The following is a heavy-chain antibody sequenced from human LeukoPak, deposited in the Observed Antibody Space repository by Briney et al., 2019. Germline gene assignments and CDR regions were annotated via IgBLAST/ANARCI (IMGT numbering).Heavy chain of an antibody. CDR3: ARGDDDTAMVRGAFDI. CDR2: INWNGGST. V-gene: IGHV3-20*04. J-gene: IGHJ3*02. CDR1: GFTFDDYG. D-gene: IGHD5-18*01. Sequence: GGSLRLSCAASGFTFDDYGMSWVRQAPGKGREWVPGINWNGGSTGYADSVKGRFTISRDNAKNSLYLQMNSLRAEDTALYYCARGDDDTAMVRGAFDIWGQGTMVTVSS.